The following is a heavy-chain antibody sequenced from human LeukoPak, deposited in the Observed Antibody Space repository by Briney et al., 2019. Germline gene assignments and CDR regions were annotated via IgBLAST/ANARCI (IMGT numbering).Heavy chain of an antibody. D-gene: IGHD3-10*01. J-gene: IGHJ4*02. V-gene: IGHV4-59*01. Sequence: SETLSLTCTVSDGAIAGYSWSWIRQAPGKGLEWIGYIYYSGDTNYNPSLQSRVTVSVDTSKNQFSLRLTSVTAADTAFYYCARIVRGVNKYYFDYWGQGTLVTVSS. CDR2: IYYSGDT. CDR3: ARIVRGVNKYYFDY. CDR1: DGAIAGYS.